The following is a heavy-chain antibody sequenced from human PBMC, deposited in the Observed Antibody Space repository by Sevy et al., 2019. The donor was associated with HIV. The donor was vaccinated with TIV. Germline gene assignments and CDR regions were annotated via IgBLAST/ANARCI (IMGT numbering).Heavy chain of an antibody. V-gene: IGHV3-30*18. CDR2: ISYDGSNK. CDR1: GFTFSSYG. Sequence: GGSLRLSCAASGFTFSSYGMHWVRQAPGKGLEWVAVISYDGSNKYYADSVKGRFTISRDNSKNTLYLQMNSLRAEDTAGYYWAKSAVKVDILTGYSLYFDYWGQGTLVTVSS. J-gene: IGHJ4*02. D-gene: IGHD3-9*01. CDR3: AKSAVKVDILTGYSLYFDY.